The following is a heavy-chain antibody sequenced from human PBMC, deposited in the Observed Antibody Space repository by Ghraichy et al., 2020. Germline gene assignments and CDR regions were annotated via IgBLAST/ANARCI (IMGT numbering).Heavy chain of an antibody. CDR3: ARHGAAVAGTDYYYGMDV. J-gene: IGHJ6*02. D-gene: IGHD6-19*01. CDR2: IYYSGST. CDR1: GGSISSSSYY. Sequence: SETLSLTCTVSGGSISSSSYYWGWIRQPPGKGLEWIGSIYYSGSTYYNPSLKSRVPISVHTSKNQFSLKLSSVTAADTAVYYCARHGAAVAGTDYYYGMDVWGQGTTVTVSS. V-gene: IGHV4-39*01.